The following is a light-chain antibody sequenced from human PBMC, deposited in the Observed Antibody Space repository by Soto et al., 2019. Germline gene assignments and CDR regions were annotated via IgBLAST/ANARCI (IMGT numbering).Light chain of an antibody. CDR2: AAS. V-gene: IGKV1-12*01. CDR1: QDISNW. Sequence: DIQMTQSPSSVSASVGDRVTITCRASQDISNWLAWYQQKPGKAPNLLIYAASSLQSGVPSRFGGSGSGTDFTLTISSLQPEDFAIYYCLQDYTYPRTFGGGTKVEIK. J-gene: IGKJ4*01. CDR3: LQDYTYPRT.